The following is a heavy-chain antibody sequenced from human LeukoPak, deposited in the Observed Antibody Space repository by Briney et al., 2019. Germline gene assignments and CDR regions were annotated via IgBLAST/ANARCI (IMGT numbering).Heavy chain of an antibody. Sequence: ASVTVSCKATGYTFTSYYMHWVRQAPGQGLEWMGWINPNSGGTNYAQKFQGWVTMTRDTSISTAYMELSRLRSDDTAVYYCARCRSGADLSRFDPWGQGTLVTVSS. CDR2: INPNSGGT. J-gene: IGHJ5*02. D-gene: IGHD2-15*01. CDR1: GYTFTSYY. V-gene: IGHV1-2*04. CDR3: ARCRSGADLSRFDP.